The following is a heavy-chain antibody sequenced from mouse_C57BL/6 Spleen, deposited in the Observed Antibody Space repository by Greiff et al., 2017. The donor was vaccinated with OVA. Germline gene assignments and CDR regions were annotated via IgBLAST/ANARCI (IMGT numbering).Heavy chain of an antibody. CDR3: ARRHYYGSSHYFDY. Sequence: QVQLQQPGAELVKPGASVTMSCKASGYTFTSYWITWVKQRPGQGLEWIGDIYPGRGSTNYNEKFKSKATLTVDTSSSTAYMQLSSLTSEDSAVYYCARRHYYGSSHYFDYWGQGTTLTVAS. CDR2: IYPGRGST. V-gene: IGHV1-55*01. CDR1: GYTFTSYW. J-gene: IGHJ2*01. D-gene: IGHD1-1*01.